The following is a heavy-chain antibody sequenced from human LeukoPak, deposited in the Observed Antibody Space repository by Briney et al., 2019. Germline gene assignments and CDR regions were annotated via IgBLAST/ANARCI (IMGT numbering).Heavy chain of an antibody. CDR3: ARDPFPRGEYFQH. V-gene: IGHV1-69*05. CDR2: IIPIFGTA. CDR1: GGTFSSYA. D-gene: IGHD2/OR15-2a*01. J-gene: IGHJ1*01. Sequence: SVKVSCKASGGTFSSYAISWVRQAPGQGLEWMGRIIPIFGTANYAQKFQGRVTITTDESTSTAYMELSSLRSEDTAVYYCARDPFPRGEYFQHWGQGTLVTVSS.